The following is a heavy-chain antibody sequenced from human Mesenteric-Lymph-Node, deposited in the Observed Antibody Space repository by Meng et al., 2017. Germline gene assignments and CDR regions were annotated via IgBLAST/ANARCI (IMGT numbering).Heavy chain of an antibody. CDR3: AKGNMPGRISGGMDV. CDR2: ITGIGDNT. Sequence: GESLKISCAASGFTFDNYAMSWVRQAPGKALEWVSTITGIGDNTHYADSVEGRVTISRDNSKNTLYLQMNTLGVEDTAVYYCAKGNMPGRISGGMDVWGQGTTVTVSS. D-gene: IGHD1-26*01. CDR1: GFTFDNYA. V-gene: IGHV3-23*01. J-gene: IGHJ6*02.